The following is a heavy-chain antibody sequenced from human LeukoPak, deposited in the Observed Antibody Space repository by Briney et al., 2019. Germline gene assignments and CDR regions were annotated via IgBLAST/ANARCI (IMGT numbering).Heavy chain of an antibody. CDR2: ISDSGGST. D-gene: IGHD3-22*01. CDR1: GFTFSTYA. Sequence: TGGSLRLSCAASGFTFSTYAMTWARQAPGKGLQWVSGISDSGGSTYYADSVKGRFTISRDNSKNKLYLQMNSLRAEDTAVYYCAKMSGSSGYYEYFQQWGQGTLVTVSS. J-gene: IGHJ1*01. V-gene: IGHV3-23*01. CDR3: AKMSGSSGYYEYFQQ.